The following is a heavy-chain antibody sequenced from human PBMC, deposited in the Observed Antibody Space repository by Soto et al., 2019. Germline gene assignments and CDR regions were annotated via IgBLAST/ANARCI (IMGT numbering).Heavy chain of an antibody. CDR2: ISGSGSST. V-gene: IGHV3-23*01. D-gene: IGHD4-17*01. CDR1: GFTFSSYA. J-gene: IGHJ3*02. Sequence: PGGSLRLSCAASGFTFSSYAMSWVRQAPGKGLKWVSAISGSGSSTYYADSVKGRFTISRDNSRNTLYLQMNSLRAEDTAIYYCARGRVTTFGTFDIWGQGTMVTVSS. CDR3: ARGRVTTFGTFDI.